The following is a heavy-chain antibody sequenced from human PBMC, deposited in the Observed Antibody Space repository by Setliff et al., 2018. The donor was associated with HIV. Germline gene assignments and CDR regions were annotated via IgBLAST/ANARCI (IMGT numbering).Heavy chain of an antibody. V-gene: IGHV4-59*11. CDR1: GGSISSHY. D-gene: IGHD3-22*01. CDR2: IYYSGST. Sequence: SETLSLTCSVSGGSISSHYWSWIRQPPGKGLEWIGYIYYSGSTYYSPSLKGRVTLLVDTSKNQFSLRLSPVTAADTAVYFCARGDYVSGGYYFDKWGQGALVTVSS. J-gene: IGHJ4*02. CDR3: ARGDYVSGGYYFDK.